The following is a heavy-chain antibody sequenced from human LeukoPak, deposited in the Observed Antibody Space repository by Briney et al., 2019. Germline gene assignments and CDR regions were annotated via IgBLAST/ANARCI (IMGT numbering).Heavy chain of an antibody. CDR2: INPNSGGT. CDR3: ARDAGYSYGYDY. D-gene: IGHD5-18*01. J-gene: IGHJ4*02. Sequence: GASVKVSCKASGYAFTGYYMHWVREAPGQGLEWMGRINPNSGGTNYAQKFQGRVTMTRDTSISTAYMELSRLRSDDTAVYYCARDAGYSYGYDYWGQGTLVTVSS. CDR1: GYAFTGYY. V-gene: IGHV1-2*06.